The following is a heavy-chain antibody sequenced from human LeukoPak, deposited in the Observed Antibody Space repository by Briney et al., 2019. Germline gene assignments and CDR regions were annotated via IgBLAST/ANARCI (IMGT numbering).Heavy chain of an antibody. V-gene: IGHV4-39*01. CDR1: GGSISSSSYY. CDR3: ARRPVIAARPFDY. J-gene: IGHJ4*02. Sequence: SETLSLICTVSGGSISSSSYYWGWIRQPPGKGLEWIGSIYYSGSTYYNPSLKSRVTISVDTSKNQFSLKLSSVTAADTAVYYCARRPVIAARPFDYWGQGTLVTVSS. D-gene: IGHD6-6*01. CDR2: IYYSGST.